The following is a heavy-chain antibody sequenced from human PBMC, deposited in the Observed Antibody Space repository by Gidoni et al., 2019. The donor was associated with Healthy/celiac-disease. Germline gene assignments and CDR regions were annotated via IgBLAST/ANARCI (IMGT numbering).Heavy chain of an antibody. CDR3: ARDNGPAKYGMDV. D-gene: IGHD2-2*01. CDR2: IYHSGST. V-gene: IGHV4-38-2*02. CDR1: GYSISSGYY. Sequence: QVQLQESGPGLVKPSETLSLTCAVSGYSISSGYYWGWIRQPPGKGLEWIGSIYHSGSTYYNPSLKSRVTISVDTSKNQFSLKLSSVTAADTAVYYCARDNGPAKYGMDVWGQGTTVTVSS. J-gene: IGHJ6*02.